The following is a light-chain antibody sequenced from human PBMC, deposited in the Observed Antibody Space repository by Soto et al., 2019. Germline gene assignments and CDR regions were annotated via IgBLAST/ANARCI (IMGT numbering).Light chain of an antibody. V-gene: IGLV2-8*01. J-gene: IGLJ2*01. CDR3: SSSAASNNYVV. Sequence: QSVLTQPPSASGSPGQSVTISCTGTSSDVGGYNYVSWYQQHPGKAPKLKIYDVSQRPSGVPDRFSGSKSGNTASLTISGLQDEDEADYYCSSSAASNNYVVFGGGTKLTVL. CDR2: DVS. CDR1: SSDVGGYNY.